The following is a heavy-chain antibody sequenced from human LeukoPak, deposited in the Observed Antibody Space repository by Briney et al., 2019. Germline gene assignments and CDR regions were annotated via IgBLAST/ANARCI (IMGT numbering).Heavy chain of an antibody. J-gene: IGHJ4*02. CDR2: IWYDGSNK. Sequence: QSGGSLRLSCAASGFTFSSYGMHWVRQAPGEGLEWVAVIWYDGSNKYYADSVKGRFTISRDNSKNTLYLQMNSLRAEDTAVYYCARDGSLEYYFDYWGQGTLVTVSS. CDR1: GFTFSSYG. V-gene: IGHV3-33*01. CDR3: ARDGSLEYYFDY. D-gene: IGHD2-2*03.